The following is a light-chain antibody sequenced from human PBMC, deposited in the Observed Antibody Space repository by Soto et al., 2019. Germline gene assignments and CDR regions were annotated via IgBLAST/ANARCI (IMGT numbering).Light chain of an antibody. CDR3: SSYISSSTPYV. Sequence: QSVLTQPPSVSAAPGQKVTISCTGTSSDVGGYNYVSWYQQHPGKAPKLMIYDVSNRPSGVSNRFSGSKSGNTASLTISGLQAEDEADYYCSSYISSSTPYVFGTGTKVTVL. CDR1: SSDVGGYNY. J-gene: IGLJ1*01. V-gene: IGLV2-14*01. CDR2: DVS.